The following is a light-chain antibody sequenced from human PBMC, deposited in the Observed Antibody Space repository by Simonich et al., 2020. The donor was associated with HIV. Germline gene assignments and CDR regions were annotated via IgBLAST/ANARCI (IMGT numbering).Light chain of an antibody. Sequence: EIVLTQSPGTLSLSPGARATLSCRASQSGGSSYLAWYKQKPGQAPRLLIYDASNRATRTPARFSGSGSGTDFTLTISSLEPEDFAVYYCQQRSNWPPWTFGQGTKVEIK. CDR1: QSGGSSY. V-gene: IGKV3-11*01. CDR2: DAS. CDR3: QQRSNWPPWT. J-gene: IGKJ1*01.